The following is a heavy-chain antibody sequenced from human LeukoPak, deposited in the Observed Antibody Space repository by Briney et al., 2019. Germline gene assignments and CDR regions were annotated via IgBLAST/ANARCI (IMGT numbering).Heavy chain of an antibody. Sequence: GRSLRLSCATSGFTFNRFGMHWVRQAPGKGLEWVAVIWYDGSNKDYADSVKGRFTISRDNAKNSLYLQMNSLRAEDTAVYYCARDADSGSYYIDYWGQGTLVTVSS. CDR1: GFTFNRFG. CDR3: ARDADSGSYYIDY. D-gene: IGHD1-26*01. CDR2: IWYDGSNK. V-gene: IGHV3-33*01. J-gene: IGHJ4*02.